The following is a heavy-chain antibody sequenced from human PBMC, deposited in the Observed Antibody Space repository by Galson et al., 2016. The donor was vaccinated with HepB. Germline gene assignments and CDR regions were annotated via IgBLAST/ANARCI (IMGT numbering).Heavy chain of an antibody. CDR1: GNTFTNNG. CDR2: ISAYSGNT. D-gene: IGHD6-13*01. Sequence: SVKVSCKASGNTFTNNGISWVRQAPGQGPEWMAWISAYSGNTNYAQKLLDRVTLTKDTSASTVYMELRSLRSDDTAMYYCARDRDAALDYWGQGALVTVSS. CDR3: ARDRDAALDY. V-gene: IGHV1-18*01. J-gene: IGHJ4*02.